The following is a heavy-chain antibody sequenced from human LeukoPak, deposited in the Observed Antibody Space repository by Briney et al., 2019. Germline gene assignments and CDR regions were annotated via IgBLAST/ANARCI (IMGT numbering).Heavy chain of an antibody. J-gene: IGHJ4*02. V-gene: IGHV4-34*01. Sequence: SETLSLTCAVYGGSFSGYYWSWIRQPPGKGLEWIGEINHSGSTNYNPSLKSQVTISVDTSKNQFSLKLSSVTAADTAVYYCARTKSGYDPHRRGGYFDYWGQGTLVTVSS. CDR3: ARTKSGYDPHRRGGYFDY. CDR2: INHSGST. D-gene: IGHD5-12*01. CDR1: GGSFSGYY.